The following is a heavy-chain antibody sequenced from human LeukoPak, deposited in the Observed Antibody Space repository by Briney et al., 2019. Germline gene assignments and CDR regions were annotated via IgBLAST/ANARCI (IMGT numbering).Heavy chain of an antibody. D-gene: IGHD6-19*01. J-gene: IGHJ4*02. V-gene: IGHV4-59*01. Sequence: SETLSLTCTVSGGSISSYYWGWIRQPPGKGLEWIGYINYSGSSNHNPSLKSRVTISVDTSKNQFSLKLSSVTAADTAVYYCARGTIAMAGILDCWGQGTLVTVSS. CDR2: INYSGSS. CDR1: GGSISSYY. CDR3: ARGTIAMAGILDC.